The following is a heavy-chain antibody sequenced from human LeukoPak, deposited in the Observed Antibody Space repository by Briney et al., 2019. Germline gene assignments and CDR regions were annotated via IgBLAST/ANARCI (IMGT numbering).Heavy chain of an antibody. V-gene: IGHV3-23*01. D-gene: IGHD3-10*01. J-gene: IGHJ3*01. Sequence: GGSLRLSCAASGFTFSSYAMSWVRQAPGKGLEWVSAISGSGGSTYYADSVKGRFTISRDNSKNTLYLQMNSLRVEDTAMYYCAKDLTYTYASGSSPTTLSWGQETTVIVSS. CDR2: ISGSGGST. CDR3: AKDLTYTYASGSSPTTLS. CDR1: GFTFSSYA.